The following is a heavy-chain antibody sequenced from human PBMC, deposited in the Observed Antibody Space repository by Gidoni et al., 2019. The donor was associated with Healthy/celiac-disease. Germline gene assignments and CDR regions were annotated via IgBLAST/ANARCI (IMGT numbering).Heavy chain of an antibody. CDR1: EGTFSSYA. D-gene: IGHD6-13*01. CDR2: IIPIFGIA. J-gene: IGHJ5*02. V-gene: IGHV1-69*04. Sequence: QFQLVQSGAEVKKPGSSVKVSCKASEGTFSSYAIRWVRQAPGQGLEWMRRIIPIFGIANYAQKFQGRVTITADKSTSTAYMELSSLRSEDTAVYYCARNHGYSSSRQFDPWGQGTLVTVSS. CDR3: ARNHGYSSSRQFDP.